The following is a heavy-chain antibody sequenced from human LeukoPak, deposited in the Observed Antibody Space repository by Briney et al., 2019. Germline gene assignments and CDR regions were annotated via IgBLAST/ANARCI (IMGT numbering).Heavy chain of an antibody. J-gene: IGHJ5*02. CDR1: GFTFSSYS. CDR2: ISSSSSYI. V-gene: IGHV3-21*01. D-gene: IGHD3-3*01. Sequence: PGGSLRLSCAASGFTFSSYSMNWVRQAPGKGLEWVSSISSSSSYIYYADSVKGRFTISRDNAKNSLYLQMNSLRAEDTAVYYCARGGTIFGVAHLWFDPWGQGTLVTVSS. CDR3: ARGGTIFGVAHLWFDP.